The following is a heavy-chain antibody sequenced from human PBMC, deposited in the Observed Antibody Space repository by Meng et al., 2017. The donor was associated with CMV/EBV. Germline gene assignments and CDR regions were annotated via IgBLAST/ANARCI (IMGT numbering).Heavy chain of an antibody. D-gene: IGHD2-21*01. J-gene: IGHJ6*02. V-gene: IGHV3-30-3*01. CDR3: AREVYDCGGDCYTLYYYYGMDV. Sequence: GGSLRLSCAASGFTFSSYAMHWARQAPGKGLEWVAVISYDGSNKYYADSVKGRFTISRDNSKNTLYLQMNSLRAEDTAVYYCAREVYDCGGDCYTLYYYYGMDVWGQGTTVTVSS. CDR2: ISYDGSNK. CDR1: GFTFSSYA.